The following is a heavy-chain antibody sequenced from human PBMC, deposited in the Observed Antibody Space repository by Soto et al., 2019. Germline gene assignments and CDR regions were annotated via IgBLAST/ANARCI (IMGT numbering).Heavy chain of an antibody. CDR3: AGDPNDYGDYVTNDAFDI. CDR1: GGTFSSYA. CDR2: IIPIFGTA. D-gene: IGHD4-17*01. Sequence: QVQLVQSGAEVKKPGSSVKVSCKASGGTFSSYAISWVRQAPGQGLEWMGGIIPIFGTANYAQKFQGRVTITADESTSTAYMELSSLRSEDTAVYYCAGDPNDYGDYVTNDAFDIWGQGTMVTVSS. V-gene: IGHV1-69*12. J-gene: IGHJ3*02.